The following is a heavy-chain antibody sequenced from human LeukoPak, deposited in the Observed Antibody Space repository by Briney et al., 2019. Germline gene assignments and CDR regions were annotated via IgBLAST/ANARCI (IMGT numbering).Heavy chain of an antibody. J-gene: IGHJ5*02. CDR2: IYYSGST. Sequence: SQTLSLTCTVSGGSISSGSYYWSWIRQHPGKGPEWIGYIYYSGSTYYNPSLKSRVTISSDTSKNQFSLEMTSVTAADTAVYYCARDRDSTGYGWFDPWGQGTLVTVSS. V-gene: IGHV4-31*03. CDR3: ARDRDSTGYGWFDP. CDR1: GGSISSGSYY. D-gene: IGHD3-22*01.